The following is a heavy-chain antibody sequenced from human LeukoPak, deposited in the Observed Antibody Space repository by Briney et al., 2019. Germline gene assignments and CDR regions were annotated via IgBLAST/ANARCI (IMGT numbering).Heavy chain of an antibody. D-gene: IGHD3-3*01. J-gene: IGHJ4*02. CDR2: IKEDGSDI. V-gene: IGHV3-7*03. Sequence: LTGGSLRLSCAASGFTFSTYWMTWVRLAPGKGLQWVANIKEDGSDIHYVDSVKGRFTISRDNSKNTLYLQMNSLRAEDTAVYYCAKEFPDFWSGYYYPGGISFDYWGQGTLVTVSS. CDR3: AKEFPDFWSGYYYPGGISFDY. CDR1: GFTFSTYW.